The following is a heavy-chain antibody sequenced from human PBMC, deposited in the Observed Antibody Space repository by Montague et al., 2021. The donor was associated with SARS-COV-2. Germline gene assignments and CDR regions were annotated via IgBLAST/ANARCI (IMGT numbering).Heavy chain of an antibody. J-gene: IGHJ6*03. Sequence: SETRSLTCAVHGGSFSGYYWNWIRQPPGKGLEWIGEINHGGSTNXNPSLKSRLTISTDTSKNQFSLKLTSVAAADTAVYYCARLRDGVVPSPILGVGPYFSYYYMDVWGKGTTVTVSS. V-gene: IGHV4-34*01. CDR3: ARLRDGVVPSPILGVGPYFSYYYMDV. D-gene: IGHD3-10*01. CDR2: INHGGST. CDR1: GGSFSGYY.